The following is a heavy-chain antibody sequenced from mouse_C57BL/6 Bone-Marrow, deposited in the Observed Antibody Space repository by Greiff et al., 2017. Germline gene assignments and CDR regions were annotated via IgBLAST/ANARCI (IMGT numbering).Heavy chain of an antibody. Sequence: VQLQQPGAELVKPGASVKMSCKASGYTFTSYWITWVKPRPGPGLEWIGDIYPGSGSTNYNEKFKSKAPLTVDTSSSTAYMQLSSLTSEDSAVYYCAREEGLRPAMDYWGQGTSVTVSS. CDR3: AREEGLRPAMDY. D-gene: IGHD2-2*01. V-gene: IGHV1-55*01. CDR1: GYTFTSYW. CDR2: IYPGSGST. J-gene: IGHJ4*01.